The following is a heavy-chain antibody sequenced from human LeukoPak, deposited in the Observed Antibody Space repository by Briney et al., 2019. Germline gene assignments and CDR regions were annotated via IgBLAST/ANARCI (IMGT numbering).Heavy chain of an antibody. CDR1: GGSFSGYY. J-gene: IGHJ2*01. CDR3: ARAAAMAVYWYFDL. V-gene: IGHV4-34*01. Sequence: TSETLSLTCAVYGGSFSGYYWSWIRQPPGKGLEWIGEINHSGSTNYNPSLKSRVTISVDTSKNQFSLKLSSVTAADTAVYYCARAAAMAVYWYFDLWGRGTLVTVSS. D-gene: IGHD5-18*01. CDR2: INHSGST.